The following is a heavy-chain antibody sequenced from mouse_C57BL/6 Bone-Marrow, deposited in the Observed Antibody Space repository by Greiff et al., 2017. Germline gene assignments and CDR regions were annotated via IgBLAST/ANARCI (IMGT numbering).Heavy chain of an antibody. D-gene: IGHD2-5*01. J-gene: IGHJ3*01. CDR3: AREGDSNGFAY. V-gene: IGHV1-81*01. CDR1: GYTFTSYG. Sequence: QVQLQQSGAELARPGASVKLSCKASGYTFTSYGISWVKQRTGQGLEWIGEIYPRSGNTYYNEKLKGKATLTADKSSSTAYMELRSLTSEDSAVYVCAREGDSNGFAYWGQGTLVTVSA. CDR2: IYPRSGNT.